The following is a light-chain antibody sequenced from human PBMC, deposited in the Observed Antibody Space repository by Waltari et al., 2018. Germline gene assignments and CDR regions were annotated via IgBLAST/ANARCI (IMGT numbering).Light chain of an antibody. CDR3: QSADSSGTYVI. Sequence: SYELTQPPSVSVSAGQTARNTCSGAALSTQNAYLYQQKPGQAPVLLIYKDIERPSGIPERFSGSSSGTAVTLTISGVQAEDEADYYCQSADSSGTYVIFGGGTKLTVL. CDR1: ALSTQN. J-gene: IGLJ2*01. CDR2: KDI. V-gene: IGLV3-25*03.